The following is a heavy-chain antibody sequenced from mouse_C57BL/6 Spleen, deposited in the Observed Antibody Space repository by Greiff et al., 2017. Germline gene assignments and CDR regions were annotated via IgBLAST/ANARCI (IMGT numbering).Heavy chain of an antibody. J-gene: IGHJ4*01. CDR3: ARHITTNYAMDY. CDR2: IDPSDSYT. D-gene: IGHD1-2*01. V-gene: IGHV1-69*01. CDR1: GYTFTSYW. Sequence: QVQLQQPGAELVMPGASVKLSCKASGYTFTSYWMHWVKQRPGQGLEWIGEIDPSDSYTNYNQKFKGKSTFTVDKSSSTAYMQLSSLTSEDSAVYYCARHITTNYAMDYWGQGTSVTVSS.